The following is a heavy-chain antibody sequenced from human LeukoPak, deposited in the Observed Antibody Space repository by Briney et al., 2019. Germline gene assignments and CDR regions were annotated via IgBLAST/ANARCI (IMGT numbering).Heavy chain of an antibody. V-gene: IGHV3-23*01. D-gene: IGHD6-19*01. CDR1: GFTFNTHG. Sequence: GGSLRLSCVASGFTFNTHGMHWVRQAPGKGLEWVSAISGSGGSTYYADSVKGRFTISRDNSKNTLYLQMNSLRAEDTAVYYCASTPSSGWYELDYWGQGTLVTVSS. CDR2: ISGSGGST. J-gene: IGHJ4*02. CDR3: ASTPSSGWYELDY.